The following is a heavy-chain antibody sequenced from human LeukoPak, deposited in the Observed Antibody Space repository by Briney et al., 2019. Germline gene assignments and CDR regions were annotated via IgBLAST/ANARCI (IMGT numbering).Heavy chain of an antibody. Sequence: PGGSLRLSCAASGFTFSSYWMQWVRQAPGKGLVWVSRINSDGTSTSYAASVKGRFTISRDNAKNTLYLQVNSLRVEDTAVYYCARGTTGYYYYMDVWGKGTTVTVSS. CDR3: ARGTTGYYYYMDV. CDR2: INSDGTST. CDR1: GFTFSSYW. D-gene: IGHD2/OR15-2a*01. V-gene: IGHV3-74*01. J-gene: IGHJ6*03.